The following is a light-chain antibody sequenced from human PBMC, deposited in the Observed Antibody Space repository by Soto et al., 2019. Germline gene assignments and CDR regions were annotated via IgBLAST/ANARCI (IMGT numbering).Light chain of an antibody. J-gene: IGLJ1*01. V-gene: IGLV2-14*03. CDR1: SSDVGAYNY. Sequence: QSALTQPASVSGSPGQSITISCTGTSSDVGAYNYVAWYQQHPGKAPKLMIYDVSSRPSGVSHRFSGSKSGNTASLIISGLQSEDEADYHGSSYSNGDTSYVFGTGTKLTVL. CDR3: SSYSNGDTSYV. CDR2: DVS.